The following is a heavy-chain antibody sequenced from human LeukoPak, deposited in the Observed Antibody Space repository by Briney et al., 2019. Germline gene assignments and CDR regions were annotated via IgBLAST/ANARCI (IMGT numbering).Heavy chain of an antibody. CDR2: INPNSGGT. V-gene: IGHV1-2*02. CDR3: ARVKNYYDSSGYLYYFDY. Sequence: ASVKVSCKASGYTFTGYFMHWVRQAPGQGLEWMGWINPNSGGTNYALKFQGRVTMTRDTSISTAYMELSRLRSDDTAVYYCARVKNYYDSSGYLYYFDYWGQGTLVTVSS. J-gene: IGHJ4*02. CDR1: GYTFTGYF. D-gene: IGHD3-22*01.